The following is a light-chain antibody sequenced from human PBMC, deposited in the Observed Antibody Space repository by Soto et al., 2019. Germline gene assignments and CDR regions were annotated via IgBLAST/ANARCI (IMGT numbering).Light chain of an antibody. CDR1: QSVNTN. CDR2: GAS. Sequence: TVSSTPGKRATVSCRASQSVNTNVAWYQQKPGQAPRLLIYGASTRATGIPGRLSGSGFGTDFTPTNRSLQSEDFAAYYEQPYKRARTFGQGTKVDIK. CDR3: QPYKRART. J-gene: IGKJ1*01. V-gene: IGKV3-15*01.